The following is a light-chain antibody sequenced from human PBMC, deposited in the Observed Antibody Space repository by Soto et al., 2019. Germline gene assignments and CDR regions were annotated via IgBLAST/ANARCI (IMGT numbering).Light chain of an antibody. CDR2: DVT. CDR1: SSDIGTYNF. J-gene: IGLJ1*01. Sequence: QSALTQPASVSGSPGQSITIYCTGTSSDIGTYNFVSWYQQHPGKAPKLMIYDVTNRPSGVSIRFSGSKSDNTASLTISGLQAEDEADYYCSSYTASASYVFGTGTKLTVL. CDR3: SSYTASASYV. V-gene: IGLV2-14*03.